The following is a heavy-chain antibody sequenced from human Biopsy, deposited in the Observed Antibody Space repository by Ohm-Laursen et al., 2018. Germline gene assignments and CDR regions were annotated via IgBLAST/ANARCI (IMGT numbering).Heavy chain of an antibody. CDR2: ISSSGNTI. CDR1: GFTLSGSE. V-gene: IGHV3-48*03. J-gene: IGHJ6*02. Sequence: SLRLSCAASGFTLSGSEMNWVRQAPGKGLEWLSYISSSGNTIYYADSVKGRFTISRGNAKNSLYLQMNSLRAEDTAVYYCARNMDLWSGTYYYYGMDVWGQGTTVTVSS. CDR3: ARNMDLWSGTYYYYGMDV. D-gene: IGHD3-3*01.